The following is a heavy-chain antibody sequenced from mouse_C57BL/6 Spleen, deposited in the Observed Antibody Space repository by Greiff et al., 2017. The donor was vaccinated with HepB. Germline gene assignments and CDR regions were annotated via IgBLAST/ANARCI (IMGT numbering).Heavy chain of an antibody. V-gene: IGHV1-54*01. D-gene: IGHD2-3*01. J-gene: IGHJ2*01. CDR3: AREGVYDGYSFDY. CDR1: GYAFTNYL. Sequence: VQLQQSGAELVRPGPSVKVSCKASGYAFTNYLIEWVKQRPGQGLEWIGVINPGSGGTNYNEKFKGKATLTADKSSSTAYMQLSSLTSEDSAVYVCAREGVYDGYSFDYWGQGTTLTVSS. CDR2: INPGSGGT.